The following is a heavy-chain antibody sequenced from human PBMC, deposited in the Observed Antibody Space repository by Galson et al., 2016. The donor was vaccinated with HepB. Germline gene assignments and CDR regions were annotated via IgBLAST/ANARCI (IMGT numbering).Heavy chain of an antibody. V-gene: IGHV1-24*01. CDR3: AAARAYQLLPTDS. D-gene: IGHD2-15*01. J-gene: IGHJ5*01. Sequence: SVKVSCKVSGDSLTEFSMYWVRQAPGNGLEWMGGFHPEDGGMMYAQKFQGRVTMTEDTSTETAYMELRSLRSEDTAVYYCAAARAYQLLPTDSWGQGTLVTVSS. CDR1: GDSLTEFS. CDR2: FHPEDGGM.